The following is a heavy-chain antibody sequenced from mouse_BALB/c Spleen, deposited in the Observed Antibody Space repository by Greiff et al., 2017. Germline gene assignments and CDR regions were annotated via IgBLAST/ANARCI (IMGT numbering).Heavy chain of an antibody. V-gene: IGHV1-5*01. Sequence: EVQLQQSGTVLARPGASVKMSCKASGYTFTSYWMHWVKQRPGQGLEWIGAIYPGNSDTSYNQKFKGKAKLTAVTSTSTAYMELSSLTNEDSAVYYCTRIGYGSSYSAWFAYWGQGTPVTVSA. CDR1: GYTFTSYW. CDR3: TRIGYGSSYSAWFAY. D-gene: IGHD1-1*01. CDR2: IYPGNSDT. J-gene: IGHJ3*01.